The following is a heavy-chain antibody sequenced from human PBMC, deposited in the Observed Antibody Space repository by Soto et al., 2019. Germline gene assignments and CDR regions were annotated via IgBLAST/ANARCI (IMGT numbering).Heavy chain of an antibody. J-gene: IGHJ4*02. CDR1: GYSFSSHA. V-gene: IGHV1-69*06. D-gene: IGHD6-13*01. CDR2: IIPVFGTP. CDR3: ARGGALSTSWYWGDGLDS. Sequence: ASVKVSCKASGYSFSSHAITWVRQAPGQGLEWMGGIIPVFGTPSYAQKFQGRVTISADKSTNTSYLELRSLRSEDTAVYYCARGGALSTSWYWGDGLDSWGQGTQVTAPQ.